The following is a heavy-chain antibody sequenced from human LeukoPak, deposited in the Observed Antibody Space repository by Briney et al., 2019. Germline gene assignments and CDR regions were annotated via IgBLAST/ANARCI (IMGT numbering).Heavy chain of an antibody. D-gene: IGHD2-15*01. CDR2: INSDGSST. CDR3: ARPVVAATTPDTFDI. Sequence: SGGSLRLSCAASGFTFSSYWIHWVRHAPGKGLVWVSRINSDGSSTTYADSVKGRFTISRDNAKNTLYLQMNSLRAEDTAVYYCARPVVAATTPDTFDIWGQGTMVTVSS. V-gene: IGHV3-74*01. J-gene: IGHJ3*02. CDR1: GFTFSSYW.